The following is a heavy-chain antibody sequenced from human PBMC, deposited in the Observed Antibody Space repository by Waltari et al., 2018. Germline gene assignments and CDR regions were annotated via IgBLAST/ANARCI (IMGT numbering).Heavy chain of an antibody. CDR2: IYTSGST. J-gene: IGHJ4*02. CDR1: GGSISSGSYY. Sequence: QVQLQESGPGLVKPSQTLSLTCTVSGGSISSGSYYWSWIRQPAGKGLEWIGRIYTSGSTNYNPSLKSRVTISVDTSKNQFSLKLSSVTAADTAVYYCARRVDRNDRAPADYWGQGTLVTVSS. CDR3: ARRVDRNDRAPADY. V-gene: IGHV4-61*02. D-gene: IGHD5-12*01.